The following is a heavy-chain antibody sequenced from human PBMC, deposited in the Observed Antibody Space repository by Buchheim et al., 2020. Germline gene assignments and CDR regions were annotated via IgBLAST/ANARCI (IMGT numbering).Heavy chain of an antibody. D-gene: IGHD4-23*01. Sequence: QVQLQESGPGLVKPSETLSLTCTVSGGSISSYYWSWIRQPPGKGLEWIGYIYYSGSTNYNPSLKSRVTISVDTSKNQFSLKLSSVTAADTAVYYCASPYGGGRNRKFDYWGQGTL. CDR2: IYYSGST. J-gene: IGHJ4*02. CDR3: ASPYGGGRNRKFDY. V-gene: IGHV4-59*12. CDR1: GGSISSYY.